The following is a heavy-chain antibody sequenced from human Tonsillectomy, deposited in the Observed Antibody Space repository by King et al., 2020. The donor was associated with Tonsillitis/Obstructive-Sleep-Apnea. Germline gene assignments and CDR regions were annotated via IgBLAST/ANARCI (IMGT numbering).Heavy chain of an antibody. V-gene: IGHV5-51*01. CDR1: GYSFTTHW. CDR3: ARLEMRAAAKAFDI. D-gene: IGHD2-2*01. CDR2: IYPDDSDT. Sequence: QLVQSGAEVRKPGESPKISCKGSGYSFTTHWIGWVRQMPGKGLEWMGIIYPDDSDTSYSPSFRGQVTISADKSISTAYLQWSSLKASDTAMYYCARLEMRAAAKAFDIWGQGTMVTVSS. J-gene: IGHJ3*02.